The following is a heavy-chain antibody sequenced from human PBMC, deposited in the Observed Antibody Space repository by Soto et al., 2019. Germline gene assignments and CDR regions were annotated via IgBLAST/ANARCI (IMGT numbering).Heavy chain of an antibody. J-gene: IGHJ4*02. D-gene: IGHD2-21*02. CDR2: IYYSGST. CDR1: GGSISSGGYY. Sequence: QVQLQESGPGLVKPSQTLYLICAVSGGSISSGGYYWSWIRQHPGKGLEWIGYIYYSGSTYYNPSLKSRVTISVDTSKNQFSLKLSSVTAADTAVYYCAREPYCGGDCYYFDYWGQATLVTVSS. V-gene: IGHV4-31*11. CDR3: AREPYCGGDCYYFDY.